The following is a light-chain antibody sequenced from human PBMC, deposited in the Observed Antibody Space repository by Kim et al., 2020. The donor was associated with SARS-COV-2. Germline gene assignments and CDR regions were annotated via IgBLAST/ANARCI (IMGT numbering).Light chain of an antibody. CDR2: SAS. CDR1: QSITRNY. V-gene: IGKV3-20*01. Sequence: EIVLTQSPGTLSLSPGNRATLSCRASQSITRNYLAWYQQKGGQAPRLLIHSASSRATGIPDRISGSGSGTDFTLTISRLEPEDFAVYYCPHYGSSSGTFGPGTKVDIK. CDR3: PHYGSSSGT. J-gene: IGKJ1*01.